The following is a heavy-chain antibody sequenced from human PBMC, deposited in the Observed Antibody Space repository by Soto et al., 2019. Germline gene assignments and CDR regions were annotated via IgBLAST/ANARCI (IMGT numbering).Heavy chain of an antibody. D-gene: IGHD6-19*01. CDR3: AKGSSGWYEYLCDY. V-gene: IGHV3-23*01. Sequence: EVQLLESGGGLVQPGGSLRLSCAASGFTFSSYAMSWVRQAPGKGLEWVSAISGSGGSTYYADSVKGRFTISRDNSKNTLYLQMNRLRAEDTAVYYCAKGSSGWYEYLCDYWGQGTLVTVSS. CDR1: GFTFSSYA. J-gene: IGHJ4*02. CDR2: ISGSGGST.